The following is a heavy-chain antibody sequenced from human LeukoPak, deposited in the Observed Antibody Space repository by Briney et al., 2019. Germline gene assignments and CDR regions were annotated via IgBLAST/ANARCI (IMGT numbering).Heavy chain of an antibody. CDR1: GGSFSGYY. CDR3: ARHYIAAGGGDAFDI. J-gene: IGHJ3*02. Sequence: SETLSLTCAVYGGSFSGYYWTWIRQSRGKGLEWLGYIYYSGSTNYNPSLKSRVTISVDTSKNQFSLKLSSVTAADTAVYYCARHYIAAGGGDAFDIWGQVTMVTVSS. V-gene: IGHV4-59*08. D-gene: IGHD6-13*01. CDR2: IYYSGST.